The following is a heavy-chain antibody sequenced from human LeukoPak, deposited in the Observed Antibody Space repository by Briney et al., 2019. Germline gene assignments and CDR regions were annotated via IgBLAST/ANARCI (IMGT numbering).Heavy chain of an antibody. CDR1: GGTFSSYA. V-gene: IGHV1-69*13. Sequence: GASVKVSCKASGGTFSSYAISWVRQAPGQGLEWMGGIIPIFGTANYAQKFQGRVTITADESTSTAYMELSSLRSEDTAVYYCARGQRGDYDSSGYGINLPNYWGQGTLVTVSS. J-gene: IGHJ4*02. CDR3: ARGQRGDYDSSGYGINLPNY. CDR2: IIPIFGTA. D-gene: IGHD3-22*01.